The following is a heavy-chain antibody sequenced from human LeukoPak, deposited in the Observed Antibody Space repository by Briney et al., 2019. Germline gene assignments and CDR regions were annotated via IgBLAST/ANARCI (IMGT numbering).Heavy chain of an antibody. V-gene: IGHV3-21*01. CDR1: GFTFSSYS. Sequence: PGGSLRLSCAASGFTFSSYSMNWVRQAPGKGPEWVSSISSSSSYIYYADSVKGRFTISRDNAKNSLYLQMNSLRAEDTAVYYCARDHMYYYDSSGYPRGYYYGMDVWGQGTTVTVSS. CDR2: ISSSSSYI. J-gene: IGHJ6*02. D-gene: IGHD3-22*01. CDR3: ARDHMYYYDSSGYPRGYYYGMDV.